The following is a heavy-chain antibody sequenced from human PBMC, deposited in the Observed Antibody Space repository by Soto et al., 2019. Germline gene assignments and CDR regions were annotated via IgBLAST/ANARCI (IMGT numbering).Heavy chain of an antibody. CDR3: AREASVGHWFDP. V-gene: IGHV4-30-2*01. CDR1: GGSISSGGYS. Sequence: PSETLSLTCAVSGGSISSGGYSWSWIRQPPGKGLEWIGYIYHSGSTYYNPSLKSRVTISVDRSKNQFSLKLSSVTAADTAVYYCAREASVGHWFDPWGQGTLVTVSS. CDR2: IYHSGST. J-gene: IGHJ5*02. D-gene: IGHD1-26*01.